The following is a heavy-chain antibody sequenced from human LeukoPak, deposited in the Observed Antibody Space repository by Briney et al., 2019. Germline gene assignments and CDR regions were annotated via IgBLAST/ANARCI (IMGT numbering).Heavy chain of an antibody. Sequence: SESLSLTCTVSGGSISSSSYYWGWLRQPPGKGLEWIGSIYYSGSTYYNPSLKSRVTISVDTSKNQFSLKPSSETAADTAVYYCAKEWNWGQGTLVTVSS. V-gene: IGHV4-39*01. CDR1: GGSISSSSYY. CDR3: AKEWN. J-gene: IGHJ4*02. CDR2: IYYSGST. D-gene: IGHD1-1*01.